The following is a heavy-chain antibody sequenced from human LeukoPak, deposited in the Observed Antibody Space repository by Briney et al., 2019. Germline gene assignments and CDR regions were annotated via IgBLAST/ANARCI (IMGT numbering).Heavy chain of an antibody. Sequence: PSETLSLTCAVYGVSFSGYYWSWIRQPPGKGLEWIGEINHSGSTNYNPSLKSRVTISVDTSKNQFSLKLSSVTAADTAVYYCARDSNIDAFDIWGQGTMVTVSS. CDR1: GVSFSGYY. J-gene: IGHJ3*02. CDR3: ARDSNIDAFDI. CDR2: INHSGST. D-gene: IGHD2/OR15-2a*01. V-gene: IGHV4-34*01.